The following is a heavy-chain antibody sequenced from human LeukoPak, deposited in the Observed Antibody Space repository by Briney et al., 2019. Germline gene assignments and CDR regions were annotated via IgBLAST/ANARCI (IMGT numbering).Heavy chain of an antibody. CDR1: GFIFSSYA. CDR2: ISGSGDST. V-gene: IGHV3-23*01. CDR3: AKGRHFDY. J-gene: IGHJ4*02. Sequence: PGGSLRLSCADSGFIFSSYAMSWVRRAPGKGLEWVSTISGSGDSTDYADSVEGRFTISRDNSKNTLYLQMSSLRAEDTALYYCAKGRHFDYWGQGTLVSVSS.